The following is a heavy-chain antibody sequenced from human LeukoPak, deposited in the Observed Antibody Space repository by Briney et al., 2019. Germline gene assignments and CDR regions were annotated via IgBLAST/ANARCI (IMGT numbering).Heavy chain of an antibody. J-gene: IGHJ5*01. CDR2: IRPDNGNT. Sequence: ASVKVSCKASGHTFRTYGVIWVRQAPGQGLEYMGWIRPDNGNTNYAQRFHGRLTMTTGASTTTAYMELRNLGSDDTAVYYCARLRGLTWWDLVDSWGQGTLVTVSS. CDR1: GHTFRTYG. V-gene: IGHV1-18*01. D-gene: IGHD4-17*01. CDR3: ARLRGLTWWDLVDS.